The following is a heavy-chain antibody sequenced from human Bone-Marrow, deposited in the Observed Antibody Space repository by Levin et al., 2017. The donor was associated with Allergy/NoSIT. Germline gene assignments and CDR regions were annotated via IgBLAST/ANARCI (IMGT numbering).Heavy chain of an antibody. CDR2: ISSSSSTI. J-gene: IGHJ6*02. CDR1: GFTFSSYS. Sequence: GGSLRLSCAVSGFTFSSYSMNWVRQAPGKGLEWVSYISSSSSTIYYADSVKGRFTISRDNAKNSLYLQMNSLRDEDTAVYYCARDYVDTGILRPRVKHTSYCYGMGVWGQGTTVTVSS. D-gene: IGHD5-18*01. CDR3: ARDYVDTGILRPRVKHTSYCYGMGV. V-gene: IGHV3-48*02.